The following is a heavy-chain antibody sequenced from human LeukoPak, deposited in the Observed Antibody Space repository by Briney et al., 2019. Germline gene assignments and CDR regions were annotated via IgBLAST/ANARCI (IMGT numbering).Heavy chain of an antibody. CDR1: GFTFSDHY. V-gene: IGHV3-7*01. CDR2: INHDGSEK. D-gene: IGHD2-21*01. CDR3: ARGVGGADY. J-gene: IGHJ4*02. Sequence: PGGSLRLSCAASGFTFSDHYMSWVRQAPGKGLEWVANINHDGSEKYYVDSVKGRFTISRDNAKNSLYLQMNSLRAEDAAFYYCARGVGGADYWGQGTLVTVSS.